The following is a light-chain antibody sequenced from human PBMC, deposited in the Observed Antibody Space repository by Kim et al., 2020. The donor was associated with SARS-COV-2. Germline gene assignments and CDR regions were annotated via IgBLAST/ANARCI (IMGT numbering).Light chain of an antibody. Sequence: IVLTQSPATLSLSPGERATLSCRASQSVSSDLAWYQQKPGQAPRLLIYDASSRATGIPARFSGSGSGTDFTLTISSLEPEAFAVYYCQQRSNWPPMYTFGQGTKLEI. CDR2: DAS. J-gene: IGKJ2*01. CDR1: QSVSSD. CDR3: QQRSNWPPMYT. V-gene: IGKV3-11*01.